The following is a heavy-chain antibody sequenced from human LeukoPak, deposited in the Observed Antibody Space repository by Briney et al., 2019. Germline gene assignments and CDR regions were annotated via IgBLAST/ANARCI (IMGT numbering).Heavy chain of an antibody. J-gene: IGHJ6*02. CDR3: ARELCSSTSCYGRYYGMDV. Sequence: GGSLRLSCAASGFTFRSYSMNWVRQAPGKGLEWVSSISSSSSYIYYADSVKGRFTISRDNAKNSLYLQMNSLRAEDTAVYYCARELCSSTSCYGRYYGMDVWGQGTTVTVSS. D-gene: IGHD2-2*01. CDR1: GFTFRSYS. V-gene: IGHV3-21*01. CDR2: ISSSSSYI.